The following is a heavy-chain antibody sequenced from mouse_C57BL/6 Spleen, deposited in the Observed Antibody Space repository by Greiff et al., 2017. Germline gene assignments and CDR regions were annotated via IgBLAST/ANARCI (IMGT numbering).Heavy chain of an antibody. CDR3: ARQGGRGFDY. CDR2: ISNGGGST. J-gene: IGHJ2*01. CDR1: GFTFSDYY. V-gene: IGHV5-12*01. D-gene: IGHD3-3*01. Sequence: EVQVVESGGGLVQPGGSLKLSCAASGFTFSDYYMYWVRQTPEKRLEWVAYISNGGGSTYYPDTVKGRFTISRDNAKNTLYLQMSRLKSEDTAMYYCARQGGRGFDYWGQGTTLTVSS.